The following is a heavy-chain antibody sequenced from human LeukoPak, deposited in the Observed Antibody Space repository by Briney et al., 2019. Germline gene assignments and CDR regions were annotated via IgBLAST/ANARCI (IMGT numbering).Heavy chain of an antibody. D-gene: IGHD2-15*01. CDR2: ISYDGSNK. Sequence: GGSLRLSCAASGFTFSSYGMHWVRQAPGKGLEWGAVISYDGSNKYYADSVKERFTISRDNSKNTLYLQMNSLRAEDTAVYYCAKDPHDYSHHYPGMDVWPQGPTLTLSS. CDR3: AKDPHDYSHHYPGMDV. V-gene: IGHV3-30*18. J-gene: IGHJ6*02. CDR1: GFTFSSYG.